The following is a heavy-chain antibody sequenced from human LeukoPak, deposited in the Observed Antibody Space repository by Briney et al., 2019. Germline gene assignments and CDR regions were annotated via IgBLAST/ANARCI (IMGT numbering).Heavy chain of an antibody. D-gene: IGHD6-19*01. J-gene: IGHJ4*02. Sequence: SETLSLTCTVSGGSISSSSYYWSWIRQPPGKGLEWIGEINHSGSTNYNPSLKSRVTISVDTSENQFSLKLSSVTAADTAVYYCARRGSSGWAYWGQGTLVTVSS. CDR3: ARRGSSGWAY. CDR2: INHSGST. V-gene: IGHV4-39*07. CDR1: GGSISSSSYY.